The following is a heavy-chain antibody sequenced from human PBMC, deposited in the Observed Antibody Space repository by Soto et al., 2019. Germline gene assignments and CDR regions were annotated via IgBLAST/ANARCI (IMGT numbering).Heavy chain of an antibody. CDR3: ARESSSTVTTGGGGSAKDY. CDR1: GLTFSNYA. Sequence: QVHLVESGGGVVQPGRSLRLSCAASGLTFSNYAMHWVRQAPGKGLEWVAFISYDGTNRCYPDSVKGRFTISRDNSKITLYLHLNSLKTEDTAVYYCARESSSTVTTGGGGSAKDYWGQGTLVTVSS. J-gene: IGHJ4*02. CDR2: ISYDGTNR. D-gene: IGHD4-17*01. V-gene: IGHV3-30*07.